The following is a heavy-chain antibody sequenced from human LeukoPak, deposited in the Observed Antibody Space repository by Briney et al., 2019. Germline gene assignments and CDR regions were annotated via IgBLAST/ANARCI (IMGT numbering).Heavy chain of an antibody. J-gene: IGHJ5*02. Sequence: PSETLSLTCAVYGGSFSGYYWSWIRQPPGKGLEWIGEINHSGSTNYNPSLKSRVTISVDTSKNQFSLKLSSVTAADTAVYYCARHRGRMQRNWFDPWGQGTLVTVSS. D-gene: IGHD2-15*01. CDR1: GGSFSGYY. V-gene: IGHV4-34*01. CDR3: ARHRGRMQRNWFDP. CDR2: INHSGST.